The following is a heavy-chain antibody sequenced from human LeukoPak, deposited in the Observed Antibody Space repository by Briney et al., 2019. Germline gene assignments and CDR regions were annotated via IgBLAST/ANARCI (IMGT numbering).Heavy chain of an antibody. CDR1: GGSISSSSYY. J-gene: IGHJ4*02. D-gene: IGHD6-19*01. Sequence: PSETLSLTCTVSGGSISSSSYYWGWIRQPPGKGLEWIGSIYHSGSTYYNPSLKSRVTISVDTSKNQFSLKLSSVTAADTAVYYCASGWGSDYWGQGTLVTVSS. CDR2: IYHSGST. CDR3: ASGWGSDY. V-gene: IGHV4-39*07.